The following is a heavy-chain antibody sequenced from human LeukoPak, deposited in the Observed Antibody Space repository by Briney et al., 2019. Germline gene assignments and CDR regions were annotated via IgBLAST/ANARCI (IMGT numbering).Heavy chain of an antibody. V-gene: IGHV3-21*01. D-gene: IGHD3-16*02. Sequence: GGYLRLSCAASGFTFSSYSMNWVRQAPGKGLEWVSSISSSSSYIYYADSVKGRFTISRDNAKNSLYLQMNSLRAEDTAVYYCARCPITFGGVIVIPSWFDPWGQGTLVTVSS. CDR3: ARCPITFGGVIVIPSWFDP. CDR1: GFTFSSYS. J-gene: IGHJ5*02. CDR2: ISSSSSYI.